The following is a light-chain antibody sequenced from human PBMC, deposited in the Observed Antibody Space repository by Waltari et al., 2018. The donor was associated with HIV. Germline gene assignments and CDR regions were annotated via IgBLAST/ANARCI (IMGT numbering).Light chain of an antibody. CDR2: EVN. Sequence: QSALTQPPSASGSPGQSVTISCTGTSTDIGSYNYVSWYQQHPGKAPKRIIDEVNKRPSGVPYRLAGSKTGNTASLTVSGLQAEDEADYYCSSYAGSNIVLFGGGTKLTVL. J-gene: IGLJ2*01. CDR1: STDIGSYNY. CDR3: SSYAGSNIVL. V-gene: IGLV2-8*01.